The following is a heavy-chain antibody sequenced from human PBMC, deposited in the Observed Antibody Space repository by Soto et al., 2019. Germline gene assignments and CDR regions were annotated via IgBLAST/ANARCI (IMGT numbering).Heavy chain of an antibody. Sequence: PVGSLRLSCAASGFTFSSYAMSWVRQAPGKGLEWVSAISGSGGSTYYADSVKGRFTISRDNSKDTLYLQMNSLRAEDTAVYYCAKDGFLKGNTYDFWSGLKAYYYYYGMDVWGQGTTVTVSS. CDR3: AKDGFLKGNTYDFWSGLKAYYYYYGMDV. D-gene: IGHD3-3*01. CDR2: ISGSGGST. CDR1: GFTFSSYA. J-gene: IGHJ6*02. V-gene: IGHV3-23*01.